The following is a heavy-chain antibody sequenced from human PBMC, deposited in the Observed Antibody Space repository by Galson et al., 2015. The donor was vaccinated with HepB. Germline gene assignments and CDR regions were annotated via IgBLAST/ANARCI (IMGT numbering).Heavy chain of an antibody. V-gene: IGHV3-33*01. D-gene: IGHD3-16*01. Sequence: SLRLSCAASGFTFSSYGMHWVRQAPGKGLEWVAVIWYDGSNKYYADSVKGRFTISRDNSKNTLYLQMNSLRAEDTAVYYCARDFNAGGGFDYWGQGTLVTVSS. CDR3: ARDFNAGGGFDY. CDR1: GFTFSSYG. J-gene: IGHJ4*02. CDR2: IWYDGSNK.